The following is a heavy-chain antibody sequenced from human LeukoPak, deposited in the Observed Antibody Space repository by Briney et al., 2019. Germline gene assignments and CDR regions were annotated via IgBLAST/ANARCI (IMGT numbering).Heavy chain of an antibody. Sequence: SETLSLTCAVSGVSFNNYYWSWVRQTPGKGLEWIGEINHSGYTNDSPSLKSRVTLSIDTSRKQFSLNLRSVTVADTGIYYCTRMTTGHDYWGQGTLVTVTS. CDR3: TRMTTGHDY. CDR2: INHSGYT. J-gene: IGHJ4*02. D-gene: IGHD4-17*01. CDR1: GVSFNNYY. V-gene: IGHV4-34*01.